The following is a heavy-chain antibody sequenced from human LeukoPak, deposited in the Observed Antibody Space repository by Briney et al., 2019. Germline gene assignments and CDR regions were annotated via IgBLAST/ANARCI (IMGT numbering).Heavy chain of an antibody. V-gene: IGHV4-59*01. D-gene: IGHD6-13*01. CDR3: ARENPGIAAAGTMDYYYMDV. CDR1: GGSIRSYS. Sequence: SETLSLTCTVSGGSIRSYSWSWIRQPPGKGLEWIGYIYYSGSTNYNPSLKSRVTISVDTSKNQFSLKLSSVTAADTAVYYCARENPGIAAAGTMDYYYMDVWGKGTTVTVSS. CDR2: IYYSGST. J-gene: IGHJ6*03.